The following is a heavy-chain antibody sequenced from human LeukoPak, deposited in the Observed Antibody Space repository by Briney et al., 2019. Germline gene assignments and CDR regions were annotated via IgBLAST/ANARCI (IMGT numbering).Heavy chain of an antibody. V-gene: IGHV4-38-2*01. D-gene: IGHD3-3*01. CDR2: IYHSGST. Sequence: PSETLSLTCAVSGYSISSGYYWGWIRQPSGKGLEWIGSIYHSGSTYYNPSLKSRVTISVDTSKNQFSLKLSSVTAADTAVYYCARGREEWFVYWGQGTLVTVSS. CDR3: ARGREEWFVY. CDR1: GYSISSGYY. J-gene: IGHJ4*02.